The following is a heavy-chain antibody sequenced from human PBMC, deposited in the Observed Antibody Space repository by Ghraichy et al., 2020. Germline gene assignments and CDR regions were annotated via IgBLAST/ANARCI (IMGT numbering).Heavy chain of an antibody. D-gene: IGHD6-19*01. J-gene: IGHJ4*02. CDR2: ISGSGGST. CDR1: GFTFSSYA. V-gene: IGHV3-23*01. CDR3: AKDRASSGLSDY. Sequence: GSLRLSCAASGFTFSSYAMSWVRQAPGKGLEWVSAISGSGGSTYYADSVKGRFTISRDNSKNTLYLQMNSLRADDTAVYYCAKDRASSGLSDYWGQGTLVTVSS.